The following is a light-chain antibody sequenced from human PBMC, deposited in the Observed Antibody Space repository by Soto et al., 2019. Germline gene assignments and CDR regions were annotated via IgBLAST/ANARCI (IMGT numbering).Light chain of an antibody. CDR3: QQTNSLPLT. V-gene: IGKV1-39*01. J-gene: IGKJ4*01. CDR2: AAS. CDR1: QGIGSS. Sequence: DIQMTQSPSSLSASVGDRVTITCRASQGIGSSLNWYQQKPGKAPKLLIYAASALQRGVPPRFSGSGSGTDFTLTITSLRPEDFGSFYCQQTNSLPLTFCGGTKVEI.